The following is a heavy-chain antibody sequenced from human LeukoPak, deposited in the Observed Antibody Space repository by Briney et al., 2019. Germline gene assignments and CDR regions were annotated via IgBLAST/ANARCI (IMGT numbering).Heavy chain of an antibody. CDR2: ISSSSSTI. J-gene: IGHJ4*02. Sequence: GGSLRLSCAASGFTFSSYSMNWVRQAPGKGLEWVSYISSSSSTIYYADSVKGRFTISRDNAKNSLYLQMNSLRAEDTAVYYCARGITFARSGYYYFISWGQGTLVTVSS. CDR1: GFTFSSYS. V-gene: IGHV3-48*04. D-gene: IGHD3-22*01. CDR3: ARGITFARSGYYYFIS.